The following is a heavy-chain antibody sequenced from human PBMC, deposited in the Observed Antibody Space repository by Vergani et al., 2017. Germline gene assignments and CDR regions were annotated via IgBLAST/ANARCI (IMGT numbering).Heavy chain of an antibody. J-gene: IGHJ5*02. CDR1: GFTFNQYG. Sequence: QVQLVESGGGVVQPGRSLRLSCAASGFTFNQYGMHWVRHAPGKGLEWVAVTWFDGNNKQYADSVKCRFTISSDISKSTMYLQMNLLRDEDTGVYYCARDLRLLYNRFDPWGQGTLVTVSS. CDR2: TWFDGNNK. CDR3: ARDLRLLYNRFDP. D-gene: IGHD1-14*01. V-gene: IGHV3-33*01.